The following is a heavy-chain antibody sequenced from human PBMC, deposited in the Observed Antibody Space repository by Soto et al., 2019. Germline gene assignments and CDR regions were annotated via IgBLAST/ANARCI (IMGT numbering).Heavy chain of an antibody. CDR1: GFTFISYS. J-gene: IGHJ6*02. D-gene: IGHD6-19*01. V-gene: IGHV3-48*04. CDR2: ISSSGSSI. Sequence: GGSLTLSGAPSGFTFISYSMNWILQAPWKGLEWVSYISSSGSSINYADSVKGRFTISRDNAKNPLYLQMNSLRAEDTAVYYCARVETAVAAYYYYRLDVWGQGTTVIVSS. CDR3: ARVETAVAAYYYYRLDV.